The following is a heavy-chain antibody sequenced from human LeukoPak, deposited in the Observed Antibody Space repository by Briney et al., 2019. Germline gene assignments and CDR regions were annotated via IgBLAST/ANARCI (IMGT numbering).Heavy chain of an antibody. CDR1: GGSFSGYY. J-gene: IGHJ4*02. V-gene: IGHV4-34*01. CDR2: INHSGST. Sequence: SETLSLTCAVYGGSFSGYYWSWIRQPPGKGLEWIGEINHSGSTNYNPSLKSRVTISVDTSKNQFSLKLSSVTAADTAVYYCARSGLFQALDYWGRGTLVTVSS. D-gene: IGHD3-22*01. CDR3: ARSGLFQALDY.